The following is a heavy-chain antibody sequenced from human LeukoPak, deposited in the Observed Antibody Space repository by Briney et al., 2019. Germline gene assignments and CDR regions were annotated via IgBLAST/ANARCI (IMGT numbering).Heavy chain of an antibody. Sequence: SETLSLTCTVSGGSISSSSYYWGWTRQPPGKGLEWIGSIYNSERTYYNPSLKSRFTISRDNAKNSLYLQMNSLRVEDTATYYCAKVAHYYYGSESYYFFEHWGQGTPVTASS. CDR1: GGSISSSSYY. CDR3: AKVAHYYYGSESYYFFEH. J-gene: IGHJ4*02. V-gene: IGHV4-39*02. D-gene: IGHD3-10*01. CDR2: IYNSERT.